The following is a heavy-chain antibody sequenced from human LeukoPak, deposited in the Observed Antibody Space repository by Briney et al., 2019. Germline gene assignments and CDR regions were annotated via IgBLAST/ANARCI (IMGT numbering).Heavy chain of an antibody. J-gene: IGHJ4*02. D-gene: IGHD2-15*01. Sequence: PSETLSLTCTVSGGSINNYHWSWIRQPAGKGLEWIGRIFSRGSTNYNPSLESRVTMSVDTSKNQFSLRLSSVTAADTAVYYCAREGRGSTQAYWGQGTLVTVSS. CDR3: AREGRGSTQAY. CDR2: IFSRGST. V-gene: IGHV4-4*07. CDR1: GGSINNYH.